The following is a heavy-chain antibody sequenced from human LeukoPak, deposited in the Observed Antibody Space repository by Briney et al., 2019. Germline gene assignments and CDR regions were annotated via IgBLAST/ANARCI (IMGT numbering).Heavy chain of an antibody. V-gene: IGHV4-34*01. D-gene: IGHD3-10*01. CDR2: INHSGST. CDR3: ARVKGSGNLQIYYMDV. J-gene: IGHJ6*03. Sequence: SETLSLTCAVYGGSFSGYYWSWIRQPPGKGLEWIGEINHSGSTNYNPFLKSRVTISVDTSKNQFSLKLSSVTAADTAVYYCARVKGSGNLQIYYMDVWGKGTTVTISS. CDR1: GGSFSGYY.